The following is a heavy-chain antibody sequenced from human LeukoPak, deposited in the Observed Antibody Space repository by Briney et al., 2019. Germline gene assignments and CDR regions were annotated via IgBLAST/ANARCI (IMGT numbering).Heavy chain of an antibody. CDR2: INPNSGDT. Sequence: ASVKVSCTASGYTFTGYYMHWVRQAPGQGLEWMGWINPNSGDTNYAQKFQGRVTMTRDTSISTAYMELSRLRSDDTAVYYCATVGIVDTAMITYLEYWGQGTLVTVSS. CDR3: ATVGIVDTAMITYLEY. J-gene: IGHJ4*02. V-gene: IGHV1-2*02. CDR1: GYTFTGYY. D-gene: IGHD5-18*01.